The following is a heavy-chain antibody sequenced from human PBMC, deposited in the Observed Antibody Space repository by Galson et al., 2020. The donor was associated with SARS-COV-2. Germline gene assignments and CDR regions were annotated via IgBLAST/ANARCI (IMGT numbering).Heavy chain of an antibody. V-gene: IGHV4-59*01. CDR3: ARDLTKPRYFYYGMDV. CDR2: IYYSGST. J-gene: IGHJ6*02. D-gene: IGHD4-4*01. CDR1: GGSISSYY. Sequence: SETLSLTCTVSGGSISSYYWSWIRQPPGKGLEWIGYIYYSGSTNYNPSLKSRVTISVDTSKNQFSLKLSSVTAADTAVYYCARDLTKPRYFYYGMDVWGQGTTVTVSS.